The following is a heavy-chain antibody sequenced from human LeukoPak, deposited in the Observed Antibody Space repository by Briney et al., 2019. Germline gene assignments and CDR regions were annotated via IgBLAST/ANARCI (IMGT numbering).Heavy chain of an antibody. CDR3: ARPSTYYYDSSGHGAFDI. Sequence: SQTLSLTCAVSGGSISSGGYYWSWIRQPPGKGLEWIGYIYYSGSTNYNPSLKSRVTISVDTSKNQFSLKLSSVTAADTAVYYCARPSTYYYDSSGHGAFDIWGQGTMVTVSS. V-gene: IGHV4-61*08. CDR2: IYYSGST. J-gene: IGHJ3*02. D-gene: IGHD3-22*01. CDR1: GGSISSGGYY.